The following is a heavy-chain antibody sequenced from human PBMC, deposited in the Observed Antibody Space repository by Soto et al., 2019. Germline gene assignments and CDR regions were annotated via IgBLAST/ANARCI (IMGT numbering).Heavy chain of an antibody. D-gene: IGHD5-18*01. Sequence: SETLSLTCTVSGGSISSSSYYWGWIRQPPGKGLEWIGSIYYSGSTYYNPSLKSRVTISVDTSKNQFSLKLSSVTAADTAVYYCARHTAMATAYWGQGTLVTVSS. J-gene: IGHJ4*02. V-gene: IGHV4-39*01. CDR3: ARHTAMATAY. CDR2: IYYSGST. CDR1: GGSISSSSYY.